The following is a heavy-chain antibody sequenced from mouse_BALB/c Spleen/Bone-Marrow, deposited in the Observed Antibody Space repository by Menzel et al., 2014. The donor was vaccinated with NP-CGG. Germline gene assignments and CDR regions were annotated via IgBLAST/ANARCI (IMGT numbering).Heavy chain of an antibody. D-gene: IGHD2-1*01. CDR3: ARIYYGNYY. J-gene: IGHJ2*01. V-gene: IGHV1-54*01. CDR1: GYAFTNYL. CDR2: INPGSGGT. Sequence: QVQLKQSGAELVRPGTSVKVSCKASGYAFTNYLIEWVKQRPGQGLEWIGAINPGSGGTNYNEKFKGKATLTADKSSSTAYMQLSSLTSNDSAVYFCARIYYGNYYWGQGTTLTVSS.